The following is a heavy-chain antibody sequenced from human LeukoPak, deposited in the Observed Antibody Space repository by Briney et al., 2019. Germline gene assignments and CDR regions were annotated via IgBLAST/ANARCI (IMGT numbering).Heavy chain of an antibody. CDR1: GFTFSSYW. CDR2: INTDGSST. CDR3: AKGGGRIVGATHY. Sequence: GGSLRLSCAASGFTFSSYWMHWVRQAPGKGLVWVSRINTDGSSTSYADSVKGRFTISRDNAKNTLYLQMNSLRAEDTAVYYCAKGGGRIVGATHYWGQGTLVTVSS. V-gene: IGHV3-74*01. J-gene: IGHJ4*02. D-gene: IGHD1-26*01.